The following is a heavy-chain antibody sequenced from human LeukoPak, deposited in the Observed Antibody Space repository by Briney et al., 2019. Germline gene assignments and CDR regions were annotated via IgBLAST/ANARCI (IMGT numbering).Heavy chain of an antibody. V-gene: IGHV3-30*18. CDR3: AKAPGGVPSYWYFDL. CDR2: ISYDGSNK. CDR1: GFTFSSYG. Sequence: GGSLRLSCAASGFTFSSYGMHWVRQAPGKGLEWVAVISYDGSNKYYADSVKGRFTISRDNSKNTLYLQMNSLRAEDTAVYYCAKAPGGVPSYWYFDLWGRGTLVTVSS. J-gene: IGHJ2*01. D-gene: IGHD1-26*01.